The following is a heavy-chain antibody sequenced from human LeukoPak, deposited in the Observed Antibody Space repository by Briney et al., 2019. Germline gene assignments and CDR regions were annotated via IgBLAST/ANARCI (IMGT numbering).Heavy chain of an antibody. CDR2: ISYGGNNK. CDR1: GFTFSTYA. CDR3: ARDWQYDY. D-gene: IGHD2-2*01. V-gene: IGHV3-30*04. J-gene: IGHJ4*02. Sequence: GRSLRLSCAASGFTFSTYAMHWVRQAPGKGLECVAVISYGGNNKYYADPVKGRFTISRDNSKNTLYLQMNSLGPEDTAIYYCARDWQYDYWGQGTLVTVSS.